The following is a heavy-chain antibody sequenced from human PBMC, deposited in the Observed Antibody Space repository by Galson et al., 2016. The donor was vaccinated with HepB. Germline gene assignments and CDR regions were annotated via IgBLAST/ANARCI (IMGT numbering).Heavy chain of an antibody. CDR3: ASDGITSPQDIGGRLPPPYYYGMDV. CDR1: GFTFSNYG. CDR2: IWYDGSKK. J-gene: IGHJ6*02. Sequence: LSCAASGFTFSNYGMHWVRQAPGKGLEWVALIWYDGSKKYYAESVKGRLTISRDNSKNTLDQQMNSLRAEDTAVYYCASDGITSPQDIGGRLPPPYYYGMDVWGQGTAVTVSS. V-gene: IGHV3-33*01. D-gene: IGHD6-6*01.